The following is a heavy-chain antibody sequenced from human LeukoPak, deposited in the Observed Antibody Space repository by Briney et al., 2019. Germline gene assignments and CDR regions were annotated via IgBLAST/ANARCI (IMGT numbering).Heavy chain of an antibody. CDR2: ISGRRDST. V-gene: IGHV3-23*01. CDR1: GFTFSNYG. CDR3: AKDPNFYYCMDD. J-gene: IGHJ6*03. Sequence: PGGSLRLSCAASGFTFSNYGVHWVRQAPGKGLEWVSTISGRRDSTSYADSVKGRFTISRDNSKNTLHLQLNSLRAEDTAVYYCAKDPNFYYCMDDWGKGTTVTISS.